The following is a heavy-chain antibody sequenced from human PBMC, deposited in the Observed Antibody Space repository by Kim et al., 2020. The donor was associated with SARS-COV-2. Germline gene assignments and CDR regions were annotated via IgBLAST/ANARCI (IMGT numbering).Heavy chain of an antibody. CDR1: GGPISSYY. CDR3: ARDPSITIFGVVSHAFDI. Sequence: SETLSLTCTVSGGPISSYYWSWLRQPPGKGLEWLGYIYYSGSTNYNPSLKSRVTISVDTSKNQFSLKLSSVTAADTAVYYCARDPSITIFGVVSHAFDIWGQGTMVTVSS. D-gene: IGHD3-3*01. CDR2: IYYSGST. J-gene: IGHJ3*02. V-gene: IGHV4-59*01.